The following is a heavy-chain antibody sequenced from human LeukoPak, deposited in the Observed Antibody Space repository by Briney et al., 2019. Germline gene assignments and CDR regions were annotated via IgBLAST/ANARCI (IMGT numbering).Heavy chain of an antibody. CDR1: GSTFTGYD. V-gene: IGHV1-2*02. D-gene: IGHD3-22*01. Sequence: ASVKVSCKASGSTFTGYDIHWGRHPPGQGLELMGWIKPNSGGTNYAQKFQGRVTMTRDTSISTAYMELSRLRSDDTAVYYCARVPPNYDSSGYCDYWGQGTLVTVSS. CDR3: ARVPPNYDSSGYCDY. CDR2: IKPNSGGT. J-gene: IGHJ4*02.